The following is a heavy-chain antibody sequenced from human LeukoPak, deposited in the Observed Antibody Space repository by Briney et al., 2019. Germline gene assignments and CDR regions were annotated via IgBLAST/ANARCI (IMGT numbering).Heavy chain of an antibody. CDR3: VKDKDSSGYGSFDY. CDR2: INWNSGSI. J-gene: IGHJ4*02. D-gene: IGHD3-22*01. CDR1: GFTFDDYA. Sequence: PGGSLRLSCAASGFTFDDYAMHWVRQAPGKGLEWVSGINWNSGSIGYADSVKGRFTISRDNAKNSLYLQMNSLRAEDMALYYCVKDKDSSGYGSFDYWGQGTLVTVSS. V-gene: IGHV3-9*03.